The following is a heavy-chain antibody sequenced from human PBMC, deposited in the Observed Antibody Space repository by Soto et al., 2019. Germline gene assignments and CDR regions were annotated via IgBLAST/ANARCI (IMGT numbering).Heavy chain of an antibody. J-gene: IGHJ4*02. Sequence: QVQLQQWGAGLLKPSETLSLTCAVYGGSFSGYYWSWIRQPPGKGLEGIGEINHSGSTNYNPSLKRRVTISVDTSKNQFSLKLSSVTAADTAVYYCARGESLDFWSGYPAGFDYWGQGTLVTVSS. D-gene: IGHD3-3*01. V-gene: IGHV4-34*01. CDR3: ARGESLDFWSGYPAGFDY. CDR1: GGSFSGYY. CDR2: INHSGST.